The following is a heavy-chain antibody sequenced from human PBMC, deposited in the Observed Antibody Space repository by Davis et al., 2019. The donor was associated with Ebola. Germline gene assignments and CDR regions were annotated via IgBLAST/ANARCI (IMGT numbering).Heavy chain of an antibody. CDR1: GGTFSSYA. J-gene: IGHJ5*02. CDR2: VIPLSGTT. Sequence: AASVKVSCKASGGTFSSYAIGWVRQAPGQGLEWMGRVIPLSGTTNYAQKIEDRVTITADKSTDVSYMELTRLTYEDTAMYYCAREAVSASTVGNWFAPWGQGTLVTVSS. D-gene: IGHD4-17*01. CDR3: AREAVSASTVGNWFAP. V-gene: IGHV1-69*06.